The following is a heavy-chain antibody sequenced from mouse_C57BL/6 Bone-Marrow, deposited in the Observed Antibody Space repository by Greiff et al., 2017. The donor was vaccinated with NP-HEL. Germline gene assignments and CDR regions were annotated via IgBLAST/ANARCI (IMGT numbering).Heavy chain of an antibody. Sequence: EVQLQQSGAELVRPGASVKLSCTASGFNIKDDYMHWVKQRPEQGLEWIGGIDPETGDTEYDSKFKGKATITADTSSNTANLQLSSLTSEDTAVYYCTSSWFAYWGQGTLVTVSA. CDR2: IDPETGDT. J-gene: IGHJ3*01. CDR3: TSSWFAY. V-gene: IGHV14-4*01. CDR1: GFNIKDDY.